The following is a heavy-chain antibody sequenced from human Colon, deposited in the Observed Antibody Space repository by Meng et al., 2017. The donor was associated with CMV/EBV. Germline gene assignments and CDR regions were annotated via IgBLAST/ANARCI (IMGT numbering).Heavy chain of an antibody. V-gene: IGHV3-30*02. D-gene: IGHD6-19*01. J-gene: IGHJ4*02. CDR3: VKDLGHSSRFDS. Sequence: QVQLVESGGGVVQPGGSLRLSCVTSGFPFSIYGIHGVRQAPGKGLEWVAFIWNDASNQRYADSVKGRFTISKDFSKNTVNLQMTGLRPEDTALYYCVKDLGHSSRFDSWGQGTLVTVSS. CDR1: GFPFSIYG. CDR2: IWNDASNQ.